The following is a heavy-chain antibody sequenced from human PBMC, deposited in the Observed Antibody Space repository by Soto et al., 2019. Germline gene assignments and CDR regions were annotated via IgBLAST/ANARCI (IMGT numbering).Heavy chain of an antibody. CDR2: ISHDGVTK. V-gene: IGHV3-30-3*01. Sequence: SLRLSCAASGSSFPKYPMHWVRQTPDKGLEWVAVISHDGVTKNSADSVKGRFTISRDNAKNSLYLEMNSLRAEDTAVYYCARESEDLTSNFDYWGQGTLVTVSS. CDR3: ARESEDLTSNFDY. CDR1: GSSFPKYP. J-gene: IGHJ4*02.